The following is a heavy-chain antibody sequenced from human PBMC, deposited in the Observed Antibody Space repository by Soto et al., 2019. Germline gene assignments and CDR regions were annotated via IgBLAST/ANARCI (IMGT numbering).Heavy chain of an antibody. CDR2: IRSKAYGGTT. V-gene: IGHV3-49*03. D-gene: IGHD5-18*01. Sequence: GGSLSLSCTASGFTFGDYAMSWFRQAPGKGLEWVGFIRSKAYGGTTEYAASVKGRFTISRDDSKSIAYLQMNSLKTEDTAVYYCTHPSGYSYASSPYYYGMDVWGQGPKVTVSS. J-gene: IGHJ6*02. CDR3: THPSGYSYASSPYYYGMDV. CDR1: GFTFGDYA.